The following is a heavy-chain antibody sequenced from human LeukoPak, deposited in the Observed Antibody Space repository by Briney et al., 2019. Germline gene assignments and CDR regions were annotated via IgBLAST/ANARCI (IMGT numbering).Heavy chain of an antibody. CDR3: AKGGKWDVTPFDY. CDR2: ISGGGGST. D-gene: IGHD1-26*01. Sequence: GGSLRLSCAASGFTFTSYSMNWVRQAPGKGLEWVSTISGGGGSTYYADSVKGRFTISRDNSKNTLYLQVNSLRAEDTAVYYCAKGGKWDVTPFDYRGQGILVTVSS. J-gene: IGHJ4*02. V-gene: IGHV3-23*01. CDR1: GFTFTSYS.